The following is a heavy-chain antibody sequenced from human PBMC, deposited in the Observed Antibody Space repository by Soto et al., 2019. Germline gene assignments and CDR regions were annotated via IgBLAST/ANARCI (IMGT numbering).Heavy chain of an antibody. CDR2: FDPEDGET. Sequence: AAVKVSCKVSGYTLTELSMHWVRQAPGKGLEWMGGFDPEDGETIYAQKFQGRVTMTEDTSTDTAYMELSSLRSEDTAVYYCATEARYNWNDRDAFDIWGQGTMVTVSS. D-gene: IGHD1-1*01. CDR3: ATEARYNWNDRDAFDI. J-gene: IGHJ3*02. V-gene: IGHV1-24*01. CDR1: GYTLTELS.